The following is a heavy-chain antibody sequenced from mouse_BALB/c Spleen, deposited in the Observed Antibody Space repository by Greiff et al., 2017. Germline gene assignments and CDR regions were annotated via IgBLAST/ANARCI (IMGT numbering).Heavy chain of an antibody. J-gene: IGHJ2*01. V-gene: IGHV1-14*01. D-gene: IGHD2-10*01. CDR1: GYTFTSYV. Sequence: EVQLQQSGPELVKPGASVKMSCKASGYTFTSYVMHWVKQKPGQGLEWIGYINPYNDGTKYNEKFKGKATLTSDKSSSTAYMELSSLTSEDSAVYYCARGAYYGNYPYYFDYWGQGTTLTVSS. CDR3: ARGAYYGNYPYYFDY. CDR2: INPYNDGT.